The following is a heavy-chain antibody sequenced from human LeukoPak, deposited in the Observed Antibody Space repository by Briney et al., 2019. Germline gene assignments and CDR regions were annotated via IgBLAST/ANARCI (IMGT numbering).Heavy chain of an antibody. CDR1: GGSISSGGYY. D-gene: IGHD7-27*01. Sequence: PSETLSLTCTVSGGSISSGGYYWSWIRQHPGKGLEWIGYIYYSGSTYYNPSPKSRVTISVDASKNQFSLKLSSVTAADTAVYYCARDPDHWGSGYWGQGTPVTVSS. CDR2: IYYSGST. V-gene: IGHV4-31*03. J-gene: IGHJ4*02. CDR3: ARDPDHWGSGY.